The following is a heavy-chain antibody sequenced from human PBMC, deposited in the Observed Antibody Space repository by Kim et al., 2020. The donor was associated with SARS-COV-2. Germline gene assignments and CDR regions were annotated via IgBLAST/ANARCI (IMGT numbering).Heavy chain of an antibody. V-gene: IGHV5-51*01. J-gene: IGHJ4*02. CDR1: GYSFTSYW. CDR2: IYPGDSDT. Sequence: GESLKISCKGSGYSFTSYWIGWVRQMPGKGLEWMGIIYPGDSDTRYSPSFQGQVTISADKSISTAYLQWSSLKASDTAMYYCARLAVPAAGIYYFDYWGQGTLVTVSS. CDR3: ARLAVPAAGIYYFDY. D-gene: IGHD6-13*01.